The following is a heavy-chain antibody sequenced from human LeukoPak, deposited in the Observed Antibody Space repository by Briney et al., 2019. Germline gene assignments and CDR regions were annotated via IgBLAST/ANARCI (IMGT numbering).Heavy chain of an antibody. V-gene: IGHV3-30-3*01. Sequence: GGSLRLSCAASGFTFSSYAMHWVRQAPGKGLEWVAVISYDGSNKYYADSVKGRFTISRDNSKNTLYLQMNSLRAEDTAVYYCAREDTAMALVDYWGQGTLVTVSS. CDR2: ISYDGSNK. CDR3: AREDTAMALVDY. J-gene: IGHJ4*02. D-gene: IGHD5-18*01. CDR1: GFTFSSYA.